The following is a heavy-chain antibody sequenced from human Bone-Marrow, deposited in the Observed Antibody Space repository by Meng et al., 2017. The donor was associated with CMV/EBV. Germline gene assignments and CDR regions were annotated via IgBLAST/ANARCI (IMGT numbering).Heavy chain of an antibody. V-gene: IGHV3-21*01. Sequence: GESLKISCAASGFTFSSYSMNWVRQAPGKGLEWVSSISSSSSYIYYADSLKGRFIISRDNAKNSLYLQMNSLRAEDTAVYYCARDPYGDYYFDYGGQGTLVTVSS. CDR3: ARDPYGDYYFDY. CDR2: ISSSSSYI. CDR1: GFTFSSYS. J-gene: IGHJ4*02. D-gene: IGHD4-17*01.